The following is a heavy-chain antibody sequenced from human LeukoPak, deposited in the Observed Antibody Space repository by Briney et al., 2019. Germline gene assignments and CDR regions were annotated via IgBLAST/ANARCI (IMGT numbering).Heavy chain of an antibody. Sequence: ASVKVSCKASGYTFTSYGISWVRQAPGQGLEWMGWISAYNGNTNYAQKFQGRVTMTRNTSISTAYMELSSLRSEDTAVYYCARGRGVWAADGTKEAYYFDYWGQGTLVTVSS. CDR2: ISAYNGNT. CDR3: ARGRGVWAADGTKEAYYFDY. CDR1: GYTFTSYG. J-gene: IGHJ4*02. V-gene: IGHV1-18*01. D-gene: IGHD6-13*01.